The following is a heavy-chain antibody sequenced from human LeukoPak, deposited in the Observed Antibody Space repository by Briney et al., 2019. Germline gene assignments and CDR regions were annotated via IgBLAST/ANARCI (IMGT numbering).Heavy chain of an antibody. CDR3: ARDDDTSSHYSRFDY. D-gene: IGHD3-22*01. J-gene: IGHJ4*02. V-gene: IGHV3-33*01. Sequence: PGRSLRLSCAASGFTFNYYGMHWVRQAPGKGLEWVAVIWSDGSKKYYADSVKGRFTVSRDDSKSTLYLQVNSLRVEDTALYFCARDDDTSSHYSRFDYWGQGTLVTVSS. CDR2: IWSDGSKK. CDR1: GFTFNYYG.